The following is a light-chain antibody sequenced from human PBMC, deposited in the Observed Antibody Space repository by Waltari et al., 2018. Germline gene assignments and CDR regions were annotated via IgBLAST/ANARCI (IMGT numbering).Light chain of an antibody. V-gene: IGLV2-14*01. CDR2: DVT. Sequence: QSALTQPASVSGSPGQSITISCTGTNSDIGYYNYVSWYQQYPDKAPKLMIFDVTRGPSGVSHRFSGSKSGNTASLTISGLQAEDEADYFCAAYTSTNTVIFGGGTKVTVL. CDR1: NSDIGYYNY. CDR3: AAYTSTNTVI. J-gene: IGLJ2*01.